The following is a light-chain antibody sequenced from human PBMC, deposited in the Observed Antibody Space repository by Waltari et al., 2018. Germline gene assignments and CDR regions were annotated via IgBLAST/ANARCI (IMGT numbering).Light chain of an antibody. V-gene: IGKV4-1*01. Sequence: DIVMTQSPDSLAVSLGQRATINCKSRQSILYSTNNRNYLAWYQQRPGQRPKLLIYWASTRESGVPDRFSGSGSGTDFTLTISSLQAEDVAVYYCQQYYSTPLTFGPGTKVDIK. J-gene: IGKJ3*01. CDR3: QQYYSTPLT. CDR2: WAS. CDR1: QSILYSTNNRNY.